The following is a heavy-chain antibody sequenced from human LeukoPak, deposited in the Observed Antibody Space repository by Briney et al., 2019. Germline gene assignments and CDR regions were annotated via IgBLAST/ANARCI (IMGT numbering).Heavy chain of an antibody. CDR2: IYYSGST. CDR1: GGSISSYY. V-gene: IGHV4-59*01. J-gene: IGHJ4*02. Sequence: PSETLSLTCTVSGGSISSYYWSWIRQPPGKGLEWIGYIYYSGSTNYNPSLKSRVTISVDTSKNQFSLKLSSVTAADTAVYYCAGGRRGIAAAGSYYFDYWGQGTLVTVSS. CDR3: AGGRRGIAAAGSYYFDY. D-gene: IGHD6-13*01.